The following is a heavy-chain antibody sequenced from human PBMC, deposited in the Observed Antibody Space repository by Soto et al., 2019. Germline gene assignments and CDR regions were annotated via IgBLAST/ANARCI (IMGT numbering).Heavy chain of an antibody. CDR2: IYTSGST. CDR1: GGSISSYY. V-gene: IGHV4-4*07. J-gene: IGHJ5*02. Sequence: QVQLQESGPGLVKPSETLSLTCTVSGGSISSYYWSWIRQPAGKGLEWIGRIYTSGSTNYNPSLKSRVTMSVDTSKNQFSLKLGSVTAADTAVYYCARDAPPLSGWYSDWFDPWGQGTLVTVSS. D-gene: IGHD6-19*01. CDR3: ARDAPPLSGWYSDWFDP.